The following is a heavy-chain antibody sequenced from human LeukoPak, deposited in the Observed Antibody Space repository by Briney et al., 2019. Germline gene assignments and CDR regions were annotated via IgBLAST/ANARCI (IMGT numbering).Heavy chain of an antibody. Sequence: PSETLSLTCTVSGGSISSYYWSWIRQPPGKGLEWIGYIYYSGSTNYNPSLKSRVTISVDTSKSQFSLKLSSVTAADTAVYYCARQRYGYNSAPDYWGQGTLVTVSS. CDR3: ARQRYGYNSAPDY. V-gene: IGHV4-59*08. J-gene: IGHJ4*02. D-gene: IGHD5-24*01. CDR1: GGSISSYY. CDR2: IYYSGST.